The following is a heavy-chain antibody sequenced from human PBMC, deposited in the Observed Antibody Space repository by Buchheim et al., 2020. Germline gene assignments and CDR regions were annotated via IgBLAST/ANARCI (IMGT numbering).Heavy chain of an antibody. CDR2: IYYGGST. J-gene: IGHJ6*03. V-gene: IGHV4-39*01. D-gene: IGHD3-10*01. CDR3: ARQITMVRGLTVRDYHYMDV. CDR1: GGSISNSDSYY. Sequence: QQQLQESGPGLVKPSETLSLTCTVSGGSISNSDSYYWGWIRQPPGKGLEWIGSIYYGGSTYYNPSLKSRVTISVDTSNNQCSLELSSVTAADTAVYYCARQITMVRGLTVRDYHYMDVWGKGTT.